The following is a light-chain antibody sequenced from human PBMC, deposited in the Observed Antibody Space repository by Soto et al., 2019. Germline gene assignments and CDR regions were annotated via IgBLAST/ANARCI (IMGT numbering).Light chain of an antibody. V-gene: IGKV1-5*03. CDR3: QQYDRFQYT. CDR2: KAS. CDR1: QSISNW. J-gene: IGKJ2*01. Sequence: DIQMTQSPSTLSASVGDTVTITCRASQSISNWLAWDQQKPGQAPKLLIHKASTLESGVPSRFSGSGSGTEFNLTTSSLQPDDFATFYCQQYDRFQYTFGQGTKLEIK.